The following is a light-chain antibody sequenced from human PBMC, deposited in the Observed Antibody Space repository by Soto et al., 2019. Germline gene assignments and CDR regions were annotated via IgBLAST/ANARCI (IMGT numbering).Light chain of an antibody. CDR1: QSVSSNY. Sequence: EIVLTQSPGTLSLSPGERATLSCRASQSVSSNYLAWYQQKPGQAPRLLIYGASSRATGITDRFSGSGSGTDFTRTSSRLEPEDFAVYYCQQYGSSPRTFGQGTKVEIK. J-gene: IGKJ1*01. CDR3: QQYGSSPRT. CDR2: GAS. V-gene: IGKV3-20*01.